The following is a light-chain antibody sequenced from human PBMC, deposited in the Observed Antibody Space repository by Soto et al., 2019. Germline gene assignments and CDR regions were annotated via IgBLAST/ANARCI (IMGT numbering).Light chain of an antibody. CDR1: GSNIETNY. CDR3: GTWDSSLSAGV. Sequence: QSVFTPPPSVSAAPGQKVTDSCSGSGSNIETNYVSWYRQLPGTAPQLLIYENTLRPSGIPDRFSGSKSGTSATLGITGLQTGDEADYYCGTWDSSLSAGVFGTGTKLTVL. CDR2: ENT. V-gene: IGLV1-51*02. J-gene: IGLJ1*01.